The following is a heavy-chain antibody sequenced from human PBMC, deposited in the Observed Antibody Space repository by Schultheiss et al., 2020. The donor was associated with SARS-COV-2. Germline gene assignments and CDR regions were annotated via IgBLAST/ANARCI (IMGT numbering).Heavy chain of an antibody. J-gene: IGHJ4*02. V-gene: IGHV3-30*04. D-gene: IGHD4-23*01. CDR2: ISYDGSNK. Sequence: GGSLRLSCAASGFTFSSYAMHWVRQAPGKGLEWVAVISYDGSNKYYADSVKGRFTISRDNSKNTLYLQMNSLRAEDTAVYYCARTLGVRWPTTAAYYFDYWGQGTLVTVSS. CDR1: GFTFSSYA. CDR3: ARTLGVRWPTTAAYYFDY.